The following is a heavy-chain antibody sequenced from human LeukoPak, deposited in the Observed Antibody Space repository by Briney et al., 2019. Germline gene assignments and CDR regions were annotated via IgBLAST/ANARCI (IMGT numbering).Heavy chain of an antibody. V-gene: IGHV4-30-4*01. CDR3: ARSYDSSGYYYAY. D-gene: IGHD3-22*01. CDR1: GGSIRSGDYY. J-gene: IGHJ4*02. CDR2: IYYSGNT. Sequence: PSETLSLTCTVSGGSIRSGDYYWSWIRQPPEKGLECIAYIYYSGNTFYNPSLKSRVTVSVDTSKNQFSLKLTSVTAADTAVYYCARSYDSSGYYYAYWGQGTLVTVSS.